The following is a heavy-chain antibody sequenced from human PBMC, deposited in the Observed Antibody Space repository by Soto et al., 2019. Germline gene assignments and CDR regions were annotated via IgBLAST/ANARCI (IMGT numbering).Heavy chain of an antibody. J-gene: IGHJ4*02. CDR2: IRKKGNGYTT. D-gene: IGHD4-17*01. Sequence: GGSLRLSCAASGFTFSDHYMDWVRQAPGKGLEWVGCIRKKGNGYTTEYAASVKGRFFISRDDSENSLYLQMNSLKAEDTALYYCARDHYVNGSYYFAYWGQGTPVTVSS. CDR3: ARDHYVNGSYYFAY. V-gene: IGHV3-72*01. CDR1: GFTFSDHY.